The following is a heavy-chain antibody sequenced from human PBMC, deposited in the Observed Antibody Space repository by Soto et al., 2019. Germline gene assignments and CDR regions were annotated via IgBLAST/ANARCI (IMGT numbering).Heavy chain of an antibody. D-gene: IGHD2-2*03. CDR3: ARHGYCSSTSCYIWDYYYMDV. J-gene: IGHJ6*03. CDR1: GGSFSGYY. V-gene: IGHV4-34*01. Sequence: SETLSLTCAVYGGSFSGYYWSWIRQPPGKGLEWIGEINHSGSTNYNPSLKSRVTISVDTSKNQFSLKLSSVTAADTAVYYCARHGYCSSTSCYIWDYYYMDVWGKGTTVTVSX. CDR2: INHSGST.